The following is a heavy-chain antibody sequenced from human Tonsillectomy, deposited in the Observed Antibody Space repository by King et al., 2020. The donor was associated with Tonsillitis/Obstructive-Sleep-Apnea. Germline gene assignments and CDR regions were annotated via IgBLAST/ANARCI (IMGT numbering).Heavy chain of an antibody. D-gene: IGHD6-6*01. CDR2: IYYSGST. CDR1: GGSISSYY. V-gene: IGHV4-59*01. J-gene: IGHJ4*02. CDR3: ATGGYSSSSYIFDY. Sequence: QLQESGPGLVKPSETLSLTCTVSGGSISSYYWSWIRQPPGKGLEWIGYIYYSGSTNYNPSLKSRVNISVDTSKNQFSLNLSSVTAADTAVYYCATGGYSSSSYIFDYWGQGTLVTVSS.